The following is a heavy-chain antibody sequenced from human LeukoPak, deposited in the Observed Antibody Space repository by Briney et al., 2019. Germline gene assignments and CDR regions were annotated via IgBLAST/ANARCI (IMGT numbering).Heavy chain of an antibody. Sequence: TSVKVSFKASGFTFTISAMQWVRQARGQRLEWIGWIVVGSGNTNYAQKFQERVTITRDMSTSTAYMELSSLRSEDTAVYYCAADRYDSSGYYHFDYWGQGTLVTVSS. CDR2: IVVGSGNT. J-gene: IGHJ4*02. CDR3: AADRYDSSGYYHFDY. V-gene: IGHV1-58*02. D-gene: IGHD3-22*01. CDR1: GFTFTISA.